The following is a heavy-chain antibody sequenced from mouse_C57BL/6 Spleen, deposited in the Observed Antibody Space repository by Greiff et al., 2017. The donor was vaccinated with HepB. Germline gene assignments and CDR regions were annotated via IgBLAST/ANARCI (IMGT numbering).Heavy chain of an antibody. J-gene: IGHJ2*01. D-gene: IGHD2-4*01. V-gene: IGHV3-6*01. Sequence: EVQRVESGPGLVKPSQSLSLTCSVTGYSITSGYYWNWIRQFPGNKLEWMGYIIYDGSNNYNPSLKNRISITRDTSKNQFFLKLNSVTTEDTATYYCARGMGLRDYFDYWGQGTTLTVSS. CDR2: IIYDGSN. CDR3: ARGMGLRDYFDY. CDR1: GYSITSGYY.